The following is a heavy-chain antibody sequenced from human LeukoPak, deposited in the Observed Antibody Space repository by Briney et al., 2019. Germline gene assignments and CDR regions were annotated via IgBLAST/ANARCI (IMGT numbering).Heavy chain of an antibody. CDR2: INHSGST. CDR3: ARHLRVSTNGVCSNWFDP. D-gene: IGHD2-8*01. Sequence: KPSETLSLTCAVYGGSFSDYYWSWIRQPPGKGLEWIGKINHSGSTNYNPNPSLKSRVTISVDTSKNQFSLKLSSVTAADTAVYFCARHLRVSTNGVCSNWFDPWGQGTLVTVSS. V-gene: IGHV4-34*01. CDR1: GGSFSDYY. J-gene: IGHJ5*02.